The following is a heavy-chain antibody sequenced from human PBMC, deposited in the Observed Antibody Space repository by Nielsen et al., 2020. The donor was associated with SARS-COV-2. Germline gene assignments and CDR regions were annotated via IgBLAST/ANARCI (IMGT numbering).Heavy chain of an antibody. CDR3: ASYDWSNGLDV. CDR1: GFSFDD. D-gene: IGHD3-3*01. Sequence: GESLKISCAASGFSFDDIHWVRQAPGPGLVWISYISSGSAIIYYADSVRGRFTLSRDNGENSLYLEMNSLRAEDTAIYYCASYDWSNGLDVWGQGTTVTVSS. J-gene: IGHJ6*02. V-gene: IGHV3-48*01. CDR2: ISSGSAII.